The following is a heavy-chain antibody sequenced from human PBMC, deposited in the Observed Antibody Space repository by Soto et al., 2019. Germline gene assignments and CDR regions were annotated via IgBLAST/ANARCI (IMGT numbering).Heavy chain of an antibody. CDR1: GFTFSSYW. V-gene: IGHV3-23*01. J-gene: IGHJ5*02. CDR3: AKDRSGGWLQFVVGNWFDP. D-gene: IGHD5-12*01. CDR2: INDSGGST. Sequence: GGSLRLSCAASGFTFSSYWMSWVRQAPGKGLEWVSAINDSGGSTYYADSVKGRFTISRDNSKNTLYLQMNSLRAEDTAVYYCAKDRSGGWLQFVVGNWFDPWGQGTLVTVSS.